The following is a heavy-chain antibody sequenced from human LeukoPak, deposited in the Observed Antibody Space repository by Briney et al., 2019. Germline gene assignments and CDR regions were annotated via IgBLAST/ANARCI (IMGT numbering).Heavy chain of an antibody. Sequence: GGSLRLSCAASGFTFSSYAMSWVRQAPGKGLEWVSAISGSGGSTYYADSVKGRFTISRVNSKNTPYLQMNSLRAEDTAVYYCAKEMYSSSSLLYYYYGMDVWGQGTTVTVSS. D-gene: IGHD6-6*01. CDR3: AKEMYSSSSLLYYYYGMDV. CDR1: GFTFSSYA. V-gene: IGHV3-23*01. CDR2: ISGSGGST. J-gene: IGHJ6*02.